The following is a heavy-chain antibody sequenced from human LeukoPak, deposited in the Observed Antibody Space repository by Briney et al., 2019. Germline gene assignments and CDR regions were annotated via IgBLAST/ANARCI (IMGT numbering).Heavy chain of an antibody. V-gene: IGHV3-9*01. CDR3: AKDVRASGLEHFQH. Sequence: PGGSLRLSCAASGFTFDDYAMHWVRQAPGKGLEWVSGINWNSGSKGYADSVKGRFTISRDNAKNSVYLQMNSLRVEDTAKYYCAKDVRASGLEHFQHWGQGTLVTVSS. D-gene: IGHD3-10*01. CDR1: GFTFDDYA. CDR2: INWNSGSK. J-gene: IGHJ1*01.